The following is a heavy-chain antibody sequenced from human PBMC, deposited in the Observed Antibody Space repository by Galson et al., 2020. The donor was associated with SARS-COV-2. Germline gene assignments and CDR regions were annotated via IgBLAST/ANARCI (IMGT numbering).Heavy chain of an antibody. CDR3: ASRLLWFGDY. Sequence: GESLKISCAASGFTFSSYAMHWVRQAPGKGLEWVAVISSDGSNKYYADSVKGRFTISRDNSKNTLYLQMNSLRAEDTAVYYCASRLLWFGDYWGQGTLVTVSS. CDR2: ISSDGSNK. D-gene: IGHD3-10*01. J-gene: IGHJ4*02. V-gene: IGHV3-30*01. CDR1: GFTFSSYA.